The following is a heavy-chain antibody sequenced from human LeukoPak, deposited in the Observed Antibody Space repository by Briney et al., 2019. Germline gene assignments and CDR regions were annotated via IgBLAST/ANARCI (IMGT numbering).Heavy chain of an antibody. D-gene: IGHD3-22*01. CDR3: ARVQIVVVITPDFDY. CDR1: GGSISSGSYY. J-gene: IGHJ4*02. V-gene: IGHV4-61*02. CDR2: IYTSGST. Sequence: SETLSLTCTVSGGSISSGSYYWSWIRQPAGKGLEWIGRIYTSGSTNYNPSLKSRVTISVDTSKNQFSLKLSSVTAADTAVYYCARVQIVVVITPDFDYWGQGTLVTVSS.